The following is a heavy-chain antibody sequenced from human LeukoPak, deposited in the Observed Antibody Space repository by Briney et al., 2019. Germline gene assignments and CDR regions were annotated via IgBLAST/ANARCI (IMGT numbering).Heavy chain of an antibody. CDR1: GFTFGDQY. V-gene: IGHV3-72*01. CDR3: TRSSDSSGYRAFDI. Sequence: GGSLRLSCAASGFTFGDQYMDWVRQAPGKGLEWVARTRNKANSYTTEYAASVKGRFTISRDVSKNSLYLQMNSLKTEDTAVYYCTRSSDSSGYRAFDIWGQGTMVTVSS. D-gene: IGHD3-22*01. CDR2: TRNKANSYTT. J-gene: IGHJ3*02.